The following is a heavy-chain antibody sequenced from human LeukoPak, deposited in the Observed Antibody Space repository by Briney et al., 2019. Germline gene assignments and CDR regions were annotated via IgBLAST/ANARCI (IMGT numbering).Heavy chain of an antibody. Sequence: ASGKLCCKAVGSTFTNYYIQWMRQAPGQGLEWMGIINPSGGSPSYAQKFQGRVTMTSDTSTSTVYMELSSLRSEHTAVYYCARVSVGATYMGAFDIWGQGTMVTVSS. V-gene: IGHV1-46*01. D-gene: IGHD1-26*01. CDR3: ARVSVGATYMGAFDI. J-gene: IGHJ3*02. CDR1: GSTFTNYY. CDR2: INPSGGSP.